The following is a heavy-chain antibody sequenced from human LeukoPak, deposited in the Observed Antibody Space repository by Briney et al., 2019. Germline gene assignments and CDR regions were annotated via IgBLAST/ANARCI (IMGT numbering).Heavy chain of an antibody. D-gene: IGHD3-22*01. CDR1: GYTFTGYY. J-gene: IGHJ6*02. CDR3: ARTYYYDSSGHLPS. Sequence: ASVKVSCKPSGYTFTGYYMHWVRQAPGQGLEWMGWINPNSGGTNYAQKFQGRVTMTRDTSISTAYMELSRLRSDDTAVYYCARTYYYDSSGHLPSWGQGTTVTVSS. CDR2: INPNSGGT. V-gene: IGHV1-2*02.